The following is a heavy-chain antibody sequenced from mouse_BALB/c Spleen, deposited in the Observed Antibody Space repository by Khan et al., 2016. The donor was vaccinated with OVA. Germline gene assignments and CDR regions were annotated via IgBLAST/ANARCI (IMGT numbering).Heavy chain of an antibody. CDR1: GYTFTDYS. CDR3: ARASYGNRLAY. J-gene: IGHJ3*01. CDR2: INTETGEP. V-gene: IGHV9-2-1*01. D-gene: IGHD2-1*01. Sequence: QIQLVQSGPELKTPGETVKISCKASGYTFTDYSMHWVKQAPGKGLKWMGWINTETGEPTYADDFKGRFAFSLETSASTAYLQINNLKNEDTATYYCARASYGNRLAYWGQGTLVTVSA.